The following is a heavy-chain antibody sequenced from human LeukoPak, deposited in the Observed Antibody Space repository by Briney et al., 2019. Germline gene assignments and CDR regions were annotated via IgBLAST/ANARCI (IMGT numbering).Heavy chain of an antibody. D-gene: IGHD3-10*01. Sequence: GGSLRLSCAASGFTFINYWMHWVRQAPGKGLVWVSRINTDGSITHYADSVKGRFIISRDNAKNTVYLQMNSLRAEDTAMYYCSRDLYGPGIYGGQGTLVTVSS. CDR3: SRDLYGPGIY. CDR2: INTDGSIT. V-gene: IGHV3-74*01. J-gene: IGHJ4*02. CDR1: GFTFINYW.